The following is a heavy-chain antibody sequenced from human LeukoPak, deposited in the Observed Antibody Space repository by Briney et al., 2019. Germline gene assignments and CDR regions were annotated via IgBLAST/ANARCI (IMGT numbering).Heavy chain of an antibody. CDR3: ARQYGRPFDY. D-gene: IGHD4-17*01. Sequence: GESLKISCKGSGYTFSSSWIGWVRQMPGKGLEWMGIIYPGDSDTRYSPSFRGQVTISADKSINTAYLQWSSLKAPDTGIYYCARQYGRPFDYWGQGTLVTVSS. V-gene: IGHV5-51*01. J-gene: IGHJ4*02. CDR2: IYPGDSDT. CDR1: GYTFSSSW.